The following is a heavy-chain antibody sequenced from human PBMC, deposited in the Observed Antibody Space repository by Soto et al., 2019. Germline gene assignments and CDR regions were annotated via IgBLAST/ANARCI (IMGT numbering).Heavy chain of an antibody. D-gene: IGHD6-6*01. CDR3: ASHSSSSVYYYYGMDV. Sequence: QVQLQESGPGLVKPSETLSLTCTVSGGSISSYYWSWIRQPPGKGLAWIGYIYYSGSTNYNPSLKSRVTISVDTSKNQFSLKLSSVTAADTAVYYCASHSSSSVYYYYGMDVWGQGTTVTVSS. V-gene: IGHV4-59*01. J-gene: IGHJ6*02. CDR1: GGSISSYY. CDR2: IYYSGST.